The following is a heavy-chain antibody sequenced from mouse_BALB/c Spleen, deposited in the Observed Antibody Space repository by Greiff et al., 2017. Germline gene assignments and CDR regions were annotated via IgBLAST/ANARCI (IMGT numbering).Heavy chain of an antibody. CDR3: ARGWFAY. Sequence: EVHLVESGPGLVKPSQSLSLTCTVTGYSITSDYAWNWIRQFPGNKLEWMGYISYSGSTSYNPSLKSRISITRDTSKNQFFLQLNSVTTEDTATYYCARGWFAYWGQGTLVTVSA. CDR2: ISYSGST. J-gene: IGHJ3*01. V-gene: IGHV3-2*02. CDR1: GYSITSDYA.